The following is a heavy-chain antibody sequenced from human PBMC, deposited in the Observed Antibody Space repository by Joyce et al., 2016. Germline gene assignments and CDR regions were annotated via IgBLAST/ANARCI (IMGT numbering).Heavy chain of an antibody. CDR1: GFILEDCA. CDR2: FVWNSGNT. CDR3: ARVNGSSWWDYYYYGMDV. J-gene: IGHJ6*02. V-gene: IGHV3-9*01. D-gene: IGHD6-13*01. Sequence: EVQLVESGGGLVQPGRSLRLSCAVSGFILEDCAIHWVRQAPGKGLEWGSGFVWNSGNTGYADSVKGRFSIFRDSAKSSLYWQMNSLRPDDTALYFCARVNGSSWWDYYYYGMDVWGQGTAVTVSS.